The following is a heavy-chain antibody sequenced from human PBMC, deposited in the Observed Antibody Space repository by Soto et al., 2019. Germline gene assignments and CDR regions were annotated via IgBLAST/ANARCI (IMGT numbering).Heavy chain of an antibody. V-gene: IGHV3-33*01. D-gene: IGHD2-15*01. J-gene: IGHJ6*02. CDR1: GFTFNTYG. CDR2: IWYDGSIK. Sequence: PGGSLRLSCAASGFTFNTYGMHWVRQIPGKGLQWVAIIWYDGSIKYYADSVKGRFTISRDNSKNTLYLQMNSLRDEDAAVYYCARIDCTGSNCKPSYHHGMDVWGQGT. CDR3: ARIDCTGSNCKPSYHHGMDV.